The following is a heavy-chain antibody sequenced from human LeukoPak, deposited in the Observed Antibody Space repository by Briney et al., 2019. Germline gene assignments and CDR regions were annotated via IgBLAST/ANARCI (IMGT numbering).Heavy chain of an antibody. Sequence: ASVKVSCKASGYTFTSYYMHWVRQAPGQGLEWMGIINPSGGSTSYAQKFQGRVTMTRDTSTSTVYMELSSLRSEDTAVYCCGQQLDYYYGMDVWGQGTTVTVSS. V-gene: IGHV1-46*01. CDR2: INPSGGST. J-gene: IGHJ6*02. CDR3: GQQLDYYYGMDV. CDR1: GYTFTSYY. D-gene: IGHD6-13*01.